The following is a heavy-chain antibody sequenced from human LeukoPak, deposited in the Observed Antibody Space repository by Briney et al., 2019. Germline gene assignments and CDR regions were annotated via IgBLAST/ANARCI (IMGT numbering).Heavy chain of an antibody. V-gene: IGHV1-46*01. CDR2: INPSGGST. J-gene: IGHJ3*02. Sequence: ASVKVSCKASGYTFTSYYMHWVRQAPGQGLEGMGIINPSGGSTSYAQKFQGRVTMTRDTSISTAYMELSRLRSDDTAVYYCARDAPRYYYDSSGPGAFDIWGQGTMVTVSS. CDR3: ARDAPRYYYDSSGPGAFDI. CDR1: GYTFTSYY. D-gene: IGHD3-22*01.